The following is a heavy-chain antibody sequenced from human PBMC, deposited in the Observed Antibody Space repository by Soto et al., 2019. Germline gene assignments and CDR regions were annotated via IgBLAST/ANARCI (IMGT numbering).Heavy chain of an antibody. J-gene: IGHJ6*02. D-gene: IGHD5-12*01. CDR2: IIPIFGTA. V-gene: IGHV1-69*01. CDR1: GGTFNSES. CDR3: ARGVMGWLQSGLYYGLDG. Sequence: VKPSSKDPGGTFNSESISWVRPAPGQVLEWMGGIIPIFGTANYAQKFQGRVTITADESTSTAYMELSGLRSEDTAVYYCARGVMGWLQSGLYYGLDGWGQGTTVTVS.